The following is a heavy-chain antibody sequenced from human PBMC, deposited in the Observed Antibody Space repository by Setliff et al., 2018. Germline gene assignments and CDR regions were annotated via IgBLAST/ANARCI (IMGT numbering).Heavy chain of an antibody. D-gene: IGHD1-1*01. CDR1: GGSISSSDFY. J-gene: IGHJ4*02. Sequence: SETLSLTCTVSGGSISSSDFYWGWIRQPPGKGLEWIGSIYYSGTTYYNPSLKSPVTISIDTSKNQFSLKLSSVTAADTAVYYCARTGTYRYFDYWGLGTPVTVSS. CDR2: IYYSGTT. CDR3: ARTGTYRYFDY. V-gene: IGHV4-39*01.